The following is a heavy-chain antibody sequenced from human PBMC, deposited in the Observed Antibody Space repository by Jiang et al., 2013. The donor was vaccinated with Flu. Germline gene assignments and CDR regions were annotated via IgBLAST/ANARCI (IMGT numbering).Heavy chain of an antibody. CDR1: GFTFSTYG. J-gene: IGHJ6*02. CDR3: AKAYYDFWSGYTVGA. CDR2: IRYDGSNK. V-gene: IGHV3-30*02. D-gene: IGHD3-3*01. Sequence: QLLESGGGVVQPGGSLRLSCAASGFTFSTYGMHWVRQAPGKGLEWVAFIRYDGSNKYYADSVKGRFTISRDNSKNTLYLQMNSLRAQDTAVYYCAKAYYDFWSGYTVGAWGQGTTVTVSS.